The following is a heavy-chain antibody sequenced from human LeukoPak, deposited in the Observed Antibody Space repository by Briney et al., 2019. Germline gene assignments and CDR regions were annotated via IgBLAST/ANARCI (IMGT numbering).Heavy chain of an antibody. V-gene: IGHV1-46*01. Sequence: ASVKVSCKASGYTFTSYYMHWVRQAPGQGLEWMGMINPSGGSTSYAQRFQGRVTMTRDTSTSTVYMELSSLRSEDTAVYYCAGGESYDSSGYCFDYWGQGTLVTVSS. CDR1: GYTFTSYY. D-gene: IGHD3-22*01. CDR2: INPSGGST. J-gene: IGHJ4*02. CDR3: AGGESYDSSGYCFDY.